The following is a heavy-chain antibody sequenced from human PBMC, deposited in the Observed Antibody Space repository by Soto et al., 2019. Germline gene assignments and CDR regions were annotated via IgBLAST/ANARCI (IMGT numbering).Heavy chain of an antibody. CDR3: AKAPSSDCNSGACSLRS. CDR1: GFTFSNYG. CDR2: SISGGNT. V-gene: IGHV3-23*01. J-gene: IGHJ5*02. D-gene: IGHD2-21*01. Sequence: EVQLLESGGGLGQPGGSLRLSCAASGFTFSNYGMSWVRQAPGKGLEWVSSISGGNTFYAGSVKGRFTISRDNSKNTLYLQMNSLTAEDTAVYYCAKAPSSDCNSGACSLRSWGQGTLVTDSS.